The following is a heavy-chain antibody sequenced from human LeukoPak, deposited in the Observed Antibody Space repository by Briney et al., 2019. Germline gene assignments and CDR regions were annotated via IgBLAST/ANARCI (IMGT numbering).Heavy chain of an antibody. CDR1: GGSISSYY. CDR2: IYYSGST. Sequence: SSETLSLTCTVSGGSISSYYWSWIRQPPGKGLEWIGYIYYSGSTNYNPSLKSRVTISVDTSKNQFSLKLSSVTAADTAVYYCARPGSYFGKVDYWGQGTLVTVSS. D-gene: IGHD1-26*01. V-gene: IGHV4-59*08. J-gene: IGHJ4*02. CDR3: ARPGSYFGKVDY.